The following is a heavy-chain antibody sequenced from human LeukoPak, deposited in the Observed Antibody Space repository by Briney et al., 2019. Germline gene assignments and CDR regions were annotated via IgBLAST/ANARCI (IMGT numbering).Heavy chain of an antibody. CDR2: INHSGST. CDR3: ARRSLVAATWRPFVY. V-gene: IGHV4-34*01. D-gene: IGHD2-15*01. CDR1: GGSFSGYY. J-gene: IGHJ4*02. Sequence: SETLSLTCAVCGGSFSGYYLSWLRLPRGKGLEWIGEINHSGSTKYNPSLKSRVTISVDTSKNQFSLKLSSVTAADTAVYSCARRSLVAATWRPFVYWGEGTLVTVSS.